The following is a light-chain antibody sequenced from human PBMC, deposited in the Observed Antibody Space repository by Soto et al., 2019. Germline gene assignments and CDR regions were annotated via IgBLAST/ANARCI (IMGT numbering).Light chain of an antibody. J-gene: IGKJ5*01. V-gene: IGKV3-15*01. CDR2: GAS. Sequence: ERVMTQSPATLSVSPGERATLSCRASQSVSSNLAWYQQKLGQAPRLLIYGASTRATGIPARFSGSGSGTEFTLTISILQSEDFAVYYCQQYNNWLSITFGQGTRLEIK. CDR1: QSVSSN. CDR3: QQYNNWLSIT.